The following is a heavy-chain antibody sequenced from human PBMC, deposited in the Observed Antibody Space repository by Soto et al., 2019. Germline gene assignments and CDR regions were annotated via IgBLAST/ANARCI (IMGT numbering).Heavy chain of an antibody. CDR1: GYSFTNYW. Sequence: GESLKISCQGSGYSFTNYWVGWVRQIPGRGLEWMGIIHPGDSDTRYSPSFQGQVTISADKSISTTYLQWSSLKASDTAMYYCASRDSSGYYYADYWGQGTLVTVSS. D-gene: IGHD3-22*01. V-gene: IGHV5-51*01. CDR3: ASRDSSGYYYADY. J-gene: IGHJ4*02. CDR2: IHPGDSDT.